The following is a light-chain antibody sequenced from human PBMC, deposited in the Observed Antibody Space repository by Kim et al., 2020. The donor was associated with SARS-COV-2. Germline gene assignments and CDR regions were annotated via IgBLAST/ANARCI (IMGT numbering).Light chain of an antibody. CDR2: GTS. CDR3: QQYGSSPRT. V-gene: IGKV3-20*01. J-gene: IGKJ1*01. Sequence: SPGERATLACRASQSVSSSYLAWYQQKPGQAPRLFIYGTSSRATGIPDRFSGRGSGTDFTLTISRLEPEVLAVYYCQQYGSSPRTFGQGTKVDIK. CDR1: QSVSSSY.